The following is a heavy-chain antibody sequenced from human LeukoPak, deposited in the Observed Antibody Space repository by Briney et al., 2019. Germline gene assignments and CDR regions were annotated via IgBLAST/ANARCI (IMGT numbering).Heavy chain of an antibody. CDR1: GYSVSSNSAA. D-gene: IGHD2-21*01. Sequence: SQTLSLTCAISGYSVSSNSAAWNSIRQSPSRGLEWLGKTYYRSKWYNDYAVSMRSRITINADTSKNQFSLQLNSVTPEDTAVYYCARGRIAYYGMDVWGQGTTVTVSS. V-gene: IGHV6-1*01. CDR2: TYYRSKWYN. J-gene: IGHJ6*02. CDR3: ARGRIAYYGMDV.